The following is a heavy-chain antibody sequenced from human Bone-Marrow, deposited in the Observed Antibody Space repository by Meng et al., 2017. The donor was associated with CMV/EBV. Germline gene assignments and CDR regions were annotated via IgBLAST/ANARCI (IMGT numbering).Heavy chain of an antibody. CDR1: GFTFSSYA. D-gene: IGHD2-21*01. CDR3: AKGLWDYYYGIDV. Sequence: GESLKISCAAPGFTFSSYAMSWVRQAPGKGLEWVSAISGSGGSTYYADSVKGRFTISRDNSKYTLYLQMNSLRAEDTAVYYCAKGLWDYYYGIDVWGQGTTVTVSS. CDR2: ISGSGGST. V-gene: IGHV3-23*01. J-gene: IGHJ6*02.